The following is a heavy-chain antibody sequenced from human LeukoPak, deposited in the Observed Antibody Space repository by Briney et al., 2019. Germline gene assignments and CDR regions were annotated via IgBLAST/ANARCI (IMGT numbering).Heavy chain of an antibody. CDR2: INWNGGST. V-gene: IGHV3-20*04. CDR1: GFTFDDYG. Sequence: GGSLRLSCAASGFTFDDYGMSWVRQAPGKGLEWVFGINWNGGSTGYADSVKGRFTISRDNAKNSLYLQMNSLRAEDTALYYCARKIAAAGEDYFDYWGQGTLVTVSS. D-gene: IGHD6-13*01. J-gene: IGHJ4*02. CDR3: ARKIAAAGEDYFDY.